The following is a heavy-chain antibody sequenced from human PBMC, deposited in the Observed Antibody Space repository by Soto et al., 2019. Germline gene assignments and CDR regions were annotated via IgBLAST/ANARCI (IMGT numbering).Heavy chain of an antibody. J-gene: IGHJ4*02. CDR2: ISGSGFKK. CDR1: GFIFENFG. D-gene: IGHD6-13*01. Sequence: PGGSLRLSCAASGFIFENFGMSWVRQAPGKGLEWISSISGSGFKKYYADSVKGRFTISRDNSKNTLYLQMNSLRAEDTAVYYCAKDRSTIAKEDWGQGILVTRSS. V-gene: IGHV3-23*01. CDR3: AKDRSTIAKED.